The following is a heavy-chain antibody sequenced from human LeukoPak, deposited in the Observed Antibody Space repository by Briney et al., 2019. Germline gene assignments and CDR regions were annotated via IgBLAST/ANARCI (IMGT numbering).Heavy chain of an antibody. CDR3: ATSSGYSSSWGAFDY. CDR2: MNPNIVGT. D-gene: IGHD5-18*01. Sequence: ASVKVSCKASGYTFTGHYMHWVRQAPGEGLEWMGWMNPNIVGTYYAQNPHGRVTMTRDTSISTANMEVNSLRSDDTAVYYCATSSGYSSSWGAFDYWGQGTLVTASS. V-gene: IGHV1-2*02. CDR1: GYTFTGHY. J-gene: IGHJ4*02.